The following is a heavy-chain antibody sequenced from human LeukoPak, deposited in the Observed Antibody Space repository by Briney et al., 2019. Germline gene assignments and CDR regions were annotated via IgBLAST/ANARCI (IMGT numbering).Heavy chain of an antibody. V-gene: IGHV4-30-2*01. Sequence: SQTLSLTCAVSGGSISSGGYSWSWIRQPPGNGLEWIGYIYHSGSTYYNPSLKSRVTISVDRSKDQFSLKLSSVTAADTAVYYCARGRPRGLLDYWGQGTLVTVSS. CDR3: ARGRPRGLLDY. CDR1: GGSISSGGYS. J-gene: IGHJ4*02. CDR2: IYHSGST. D-gene: IGHD3-10*01.